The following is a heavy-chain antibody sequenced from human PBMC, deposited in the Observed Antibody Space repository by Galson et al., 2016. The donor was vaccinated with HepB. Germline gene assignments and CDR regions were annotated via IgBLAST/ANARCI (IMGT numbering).Heavy chain of an antibody. CDR3: AREGIVVVGGLGYYYGMDV. D-gene: IGHD2-15*01. Sequence: SLRLSCAASGFTFSSYAMHWVRQAPGKGLEWVAAISYDGSNKYYADSVKGRFTISRDNSKNTLYLQMNSLRVEDTAVYYCAREGIVVVGGLGYYYGMDVWGQGTTVTVSS. CDR2: ISYDGSNK. J-gene: IGHJ6*02. CDR1: GFTFSSYA. V-gene: IGHV3-30-3*01.